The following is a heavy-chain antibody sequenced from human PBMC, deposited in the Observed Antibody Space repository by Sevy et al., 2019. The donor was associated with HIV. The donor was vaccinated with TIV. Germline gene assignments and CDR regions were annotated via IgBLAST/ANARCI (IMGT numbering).Heavy chain of an antibody. CDR2: ISSSSGTI. Sequence: GGSLRLSCAASGFTFSAYSMNWVRQAPGKGLEWVSYISSSSGTIYYADSVKGQFTISRDNAKSSLYLQMNGVRAEDTAVYYCARAGGDCYSKNECWFVSWGQGTPVTVSS. J-gene: IGHJ5*01. CDR1: GFTFSAYS. D-gene: IGHD2-21*01. V-gene: IGHV3-48*01. CDR3: ARAGGDCYSKNECWFVS.